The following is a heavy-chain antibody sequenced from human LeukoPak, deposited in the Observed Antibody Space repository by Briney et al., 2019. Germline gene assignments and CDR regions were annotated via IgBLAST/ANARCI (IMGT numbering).Heavy chain of an antibody. D-gene: IGHD3-22*01. CDR3: AKRDYSDSDSYSPLFDH. V-gene: IGHV3-23*01. CDR2: ISGSAGRT. Sequence: GGSLRLSCAASGFTFNTFAMSWIRQAPGKGLEWVSDISGSAGRTYYTDSVRGRFTISRDNSKDTLYLQLNSLRAEASAVYYCAKRDYSDSDSYSPLFDHWDQGTLVTVSS. J-gene: IGHJ4*02. CDR1: GFTFNTFA.